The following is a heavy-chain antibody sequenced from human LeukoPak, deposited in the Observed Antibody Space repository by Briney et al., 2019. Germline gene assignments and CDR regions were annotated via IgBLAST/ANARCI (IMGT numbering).Heavy chain of an antibody. CDR3: ARDGIAVAGYFDY. D-gene: IGHD6-19*01. J-gene: IGHJ4*02. CDR2: IKQDGSEK. V-gene: IGHV3-7*01. CDR1: GFTFSSYW. Sequence: TGGSLRLSCAASGFTFSSYWMSWVRQAPGKGLEWVANIKQDGSEKYYVDSVKGRFTISRDNAKNSLYLQMNSLRAEDTAVYYCARDGIAVAGYFDYWGQGTLVTVSS.